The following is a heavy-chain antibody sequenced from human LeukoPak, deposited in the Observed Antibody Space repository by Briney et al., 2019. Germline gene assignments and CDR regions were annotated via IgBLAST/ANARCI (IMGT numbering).Heavy chain of an antibody. J-gene: IGHJ4*02. CDR2: ISSSSSYI. CDR1: GFTFSSYS. CDR3: AKNGHGSGSYYPRTKYYFDY. D-gene: IGHD3-10*01. V-gene: IGHV3-21*04. Sequence: GGSLRLSCAASGFTFSSYSMNWVRQAPGKGLEWVSSISSSSSYIYYADSVKGRFTISRDNSKNTLYLQMNSLRAEDTAIYYCAKNGHGSGSYYPRTKYYFDYWGQGTLVTVSS.